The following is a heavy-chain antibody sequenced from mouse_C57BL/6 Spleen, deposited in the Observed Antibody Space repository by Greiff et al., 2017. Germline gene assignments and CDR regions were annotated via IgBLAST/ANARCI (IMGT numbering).Heavy chain of an antibody. CDR2: INYDGSST. CDR3: ARDRDYYGSSYAMDY. Sequence: EVKLVESEGGLVQPGSSMKLSCTASGFTFSDYYMAGVRQVPEKGLEWVANINYDGSSTYYLDSLKSRFIISRDNAKNILYLQMSSLKSEDTATYYCARDRDYYGSSYAMDYWGQGTSVTVSS. D-gene: IGHD1-1*01. CDR1: GFTFSDYY. J-gene: IGHJ4*01. V-gene: IGHV5-16*01.